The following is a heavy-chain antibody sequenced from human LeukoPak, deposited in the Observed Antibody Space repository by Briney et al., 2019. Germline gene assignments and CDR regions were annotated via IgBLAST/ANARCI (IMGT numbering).Heavy chain of an antibody. Sequence: GASVKVSCEASGGTFSSYAISWVRQAPGQGLEWMGGIIPIFGTANYAQKFQGRVTITTDESTSTAYMELSSLRSEDTAVYYCARISRDGYIFXYWGQGTLVTV. J-gene: IGHJ4*02. V-gene: IGHV1-69*05. CDR2: IIPIFGTA. CDR3: ARISRDGYIFXY. D-gene: IGHD5-24*01. CDR1: GGTFSSYA.